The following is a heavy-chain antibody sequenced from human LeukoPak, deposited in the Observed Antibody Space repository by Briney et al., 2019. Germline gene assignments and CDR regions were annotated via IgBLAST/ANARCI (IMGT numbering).Heavy chain of an antibody. CDR3: AREIVGIAAAGTRGLYDY. CDR1: GFTFSSYW. D-gene: IGHD6-13*01. Sequence: GGSLRLSCAASGFTFSSYWMSWVGQAPGKGLEWVANIKQDGSEKYYVDSVKGRFTISRDNAKNSLYLQMNSLRAEDTAVYYCAREIVGIAAAGTRGLYDYWGQGTLVTVSS. J-gene: IGHJ4*02. CDR2: IKQDGSEK. V-gene: IGHV3-7*01.